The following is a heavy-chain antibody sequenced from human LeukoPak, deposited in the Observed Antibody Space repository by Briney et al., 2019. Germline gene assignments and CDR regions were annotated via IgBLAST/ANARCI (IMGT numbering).Heavy chain of an antibody. V-gene: IGHV1-2*02. CDR2: VNPNSGGT. D-gene: IGHD3-10*01. J-gene: IGHJ6*03. CDR3: ARGDMVRGLYYMDV. Sequence: GASVKVSCKASGYTFIGYYVHWVRQAPGQGLEWMGWVNPNSGGTDYAQKFQGRITMTRETSISTAYMELNSLRSDDTAVYYCARGDMVRGLYYMDVWAEGPRSPSP. CDR1: GYTFIGYY.